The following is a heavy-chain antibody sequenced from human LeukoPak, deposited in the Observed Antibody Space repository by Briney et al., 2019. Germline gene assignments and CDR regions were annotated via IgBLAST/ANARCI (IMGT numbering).Heavy chain of an antibody. CDR1: GDSLSSYS. CDR3: ASDYGSGSYRFDY. CDR2: VYNSGST. V-gene: IGHV4-59*01. D-gene: IGHD3-10*01. Sequence: SETLSLACTVSGDSLSSYSWSWIRQPPGKGLEWIGYVYNSGSTTYNPSLKSRLTISLDTSKKQFSLNLRSVTAADTAVYYCASDYGSGSYRFDYWGQGILVIVSS. J-gene: IGHJ4*02.